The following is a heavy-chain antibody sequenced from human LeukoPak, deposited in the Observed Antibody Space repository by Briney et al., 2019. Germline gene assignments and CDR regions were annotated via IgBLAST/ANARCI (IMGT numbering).Heavy chain of an antibody. D-gene: IGHD5-12*01. J-gene: IGHJ5*02. CDR2: ISSSSSTI. CDR1: GFTFSSYS. Sequence: GGSLRLSCAASGFTFSSYSMNWVRQAPGKGLERVSYISSSSSTIYYADSVKGRFTISRDNAKNSLYLQMNSLRAEDTAVYYCARDASRATSKWGFDPWGQGTLVTVSS. CDR3: ARDASRATSKWGFDP. V-gene: IGHV3-48*01.